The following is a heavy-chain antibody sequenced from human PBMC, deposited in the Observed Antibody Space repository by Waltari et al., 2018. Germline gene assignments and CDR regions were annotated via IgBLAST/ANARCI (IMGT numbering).Heavy chain of an antibody. CDR1: GYNFNGHY. V-gene: IGHV1-2*02. CDR2: INSNTGGT. D-gene: IGHD3-10*01. J-gene: IGHJ6*03. CDR3: ARDGSGSYWYYMDV. Sequence: QVQLVQSGAEVKNPGASVKVSCQASGYNFNGHYAHWVRQAPGQGLEWLGWINSNTGGTKYAQKFQGRVTMTRAASITTVYMELSSLRSDDTAVYYCARDGSGSYWYYMDVWGKGTTVTISS.